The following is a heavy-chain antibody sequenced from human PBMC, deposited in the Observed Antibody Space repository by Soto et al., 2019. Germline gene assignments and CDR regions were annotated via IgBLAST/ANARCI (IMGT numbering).Heavy chain of an antibody. D-gene: IGHD5-18*01. V-gene: IGHV4-59*01. CDR3: ARAEGYSYGYLILY. CDR1: GGSISSYY. Sequence: SETLSLTCTVSGGSISSYYWSWIRQPPGKGLEWIGYIYYSGSTNYNPSLKSRVTISVDTSKNQFSLKLSSVTAADTAVYYCARAEGYSYGYLILYWGQGTLVTVSS. CDR2: IYYSGST. J-gene: IGHJ4*02.